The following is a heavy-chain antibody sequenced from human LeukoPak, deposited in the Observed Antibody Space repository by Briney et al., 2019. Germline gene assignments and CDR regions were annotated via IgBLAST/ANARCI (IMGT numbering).Heavy chain of an antibody. CDR3: ARGGLGSGWYPYFDY. V-gene: IGHV4-59*01. CDR2: IYYSGST. CDR1: GGSISSYY. Sequence: PSETLSLTCTVSGGSISSYYWSWIRQPPGKGLEWIGYIYYSGSTNYNPSLKSRVTISLDTSKNQFSLKLSSVTAADTAVYYCARGGLGSGWYPYFDYWGQGTLVTVSS. D-gene: IGHD6-19*01. J-gene: IGHJ4*02.